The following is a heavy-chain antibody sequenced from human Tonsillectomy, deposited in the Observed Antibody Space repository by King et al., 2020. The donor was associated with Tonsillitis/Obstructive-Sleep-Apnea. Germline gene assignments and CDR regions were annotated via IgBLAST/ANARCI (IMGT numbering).Heavy chain of an antibody. Sequence: VQLQQWGAGLLKPSETLSLTCGVYGGSFSGYYWSWIRQPPGKGLEWIGEINRSGSTNYSPSLKTRVTISIDTSKNQFSLRLSSVTAADTAVYYCARVGVTIFGVVKAFDIWGQGTMVTVSS. CDR3: ARVGVTIFGVVKAFDI. D-gene: IGHD3-3*01. J-gene: IGHJ3*02. CDR2: INRSGST. V-gene: IGHV4-34*01. CDR1: GGSFSGYY.